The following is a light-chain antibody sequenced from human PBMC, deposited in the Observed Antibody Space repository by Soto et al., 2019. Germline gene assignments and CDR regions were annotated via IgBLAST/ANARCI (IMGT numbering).Light chain of an antibody. J-gene: IGLJ2*01. CDR1: SSDVGSYNR. CDR3: SLYTSSSTRRLV. V-gene: IGLV2-18*01. Sequence: QSALTQPPSVSGSPGQSVTISCTGTSSDVGSYNRVSWYQQPPGTAPKLMIYEVSTRPSGVPDRCSGSKSGNTASLTISGLQAEDEADYYCSLYTSSSTRRLVFGGGTKLTVL. CDR2: EVS.